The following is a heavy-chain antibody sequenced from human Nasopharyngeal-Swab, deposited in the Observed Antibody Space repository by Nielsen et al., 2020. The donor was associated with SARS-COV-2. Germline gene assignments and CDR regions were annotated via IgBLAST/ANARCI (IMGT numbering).Heavy chain of an antibody. J-gene: IGHJ6*02. D-gene: IGHD6-13*01. CDR3: ARVKGIAAANYYYGMDV. V-gene: IGHV4-34*01. CDR2: INHSGST. CDR1: GGSFSGYY. Sequence: ESLKISCAVYGGSFSGYYWSWIRQPPGKGLEWIGEINHSGSTNYSPSLKSRVTISVDTSKNQFSLKLSSVTAADTAVYYCARVKGIAAANYYYGMDVWGQGTTVTVSS.